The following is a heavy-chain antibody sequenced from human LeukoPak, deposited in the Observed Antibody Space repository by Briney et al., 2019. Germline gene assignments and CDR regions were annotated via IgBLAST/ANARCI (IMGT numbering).Heavy chain of an antibody. CDR3: ARDLNIVGATPDWFDP. V-gene: IGHV3-11*01. Sequence: GGSLRLSCAASGFTFSDYYMSWIRQAPGKGLEWVSYISSSGSTIYYADSVKGRFTISRDNAKNSLYLQMNSLRAEDTAVYYCARDLNIVGATPDWFDPWGQGTLVTVPA. CDR2: ISSSGSTI. J-gene: IGHJ5*02. D-gene: IGHD1-26*01. CDR1: GFTFSDYY.